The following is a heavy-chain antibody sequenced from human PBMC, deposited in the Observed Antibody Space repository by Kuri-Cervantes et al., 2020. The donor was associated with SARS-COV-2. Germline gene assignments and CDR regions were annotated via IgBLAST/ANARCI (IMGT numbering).Heavy chain of an antibody. D-gene: IGHD3-22*01. V-gene: IGHV3-23*01. Sequence: GESLKISCAASGFTFSSYAMSWVRQAPGKGPEWLAASSASGVDTNHVDSVKGRFTISRDNSKNTLYLQMNSLRAEDAALYYCGRHNFYESPAYSPFDYWGQGALVTVSS. J-gene: IGHJ4*02. CDR2: SSASGVDT. CDR3: GRHNFYESPAYSPFDY. CDR1: GFTFSSYA.